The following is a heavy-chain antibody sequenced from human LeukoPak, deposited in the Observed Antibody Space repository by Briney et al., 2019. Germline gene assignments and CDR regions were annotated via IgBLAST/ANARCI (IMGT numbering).Heavy chain of an antibody. CDR1: GGSISSYY. CDR3: AREVGPGELRSADAFDI. CDR2: IYYSGST. Sequence: SETLSLTCTVSGGSISSYYWSWIRQPPGKGLEWMGDIYYSGSTNYNPSLKSRVTISVDTSKNQFSLKLSSVTAADTAVYYCAREVGPGELRSADAFDIWGQGTMVTVSS. V-gene: IGHV4-59*01. D-gene: IGHD1-26*01. J-gene: IGHJ3*02.